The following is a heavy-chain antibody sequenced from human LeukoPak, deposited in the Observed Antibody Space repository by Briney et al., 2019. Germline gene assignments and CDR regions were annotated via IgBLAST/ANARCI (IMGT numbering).Heavy chain of an antibody. D-gene: IGHD3-10*01. J-gene: IGHJ5*02. CDR3: ARAWLLWFGELVLDP. Sequence: SETLSLTCTVSGGSISSSSYYWDWIRQPPGKGLEWIGTIYYSGSTYYNPSLKSRVTISLDTSKNQFSLKVSSVTAADTAVYYCARAWLLWFGELVLDPWGQGTLVTVSS. CDR1: GGSISSSSYY. CDR2: IYYSGST. V-gene: IGHV4-39*07.